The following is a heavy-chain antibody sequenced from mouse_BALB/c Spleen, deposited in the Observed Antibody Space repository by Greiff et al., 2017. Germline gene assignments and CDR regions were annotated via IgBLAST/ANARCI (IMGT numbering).Heavy chain of an antibody. CDR3: TRYDYDWFAY. CDR2: ISSGGSYT. D-gene: IGHD2-4*01. V-gene: IGHV5-6-4*01. CDR1: GFTFSRYT. J-gene: IGHJ3*01. Sequence: EVQGVESGGGLVKPGGSLKLSCAASGFTFSRYTMSWVRQTPEKRLEWVATISSGGSYTYYPDSVKGRFTISRDNAKNTLYLQMSSLKSEDTAMYYCTRYDYDWFAYWGQGTLVTVSA.